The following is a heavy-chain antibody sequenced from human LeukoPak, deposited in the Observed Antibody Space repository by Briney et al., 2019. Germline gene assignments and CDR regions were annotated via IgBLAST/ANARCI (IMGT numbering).Heavy chain of an antibody. D-gene: IGHD6-13*01. CDR1: GYSISSGYY. J-gene: IGHJ4*02. V-gene: IGHV4-38-2*02. CDR2: IYHSGST. Sequence: SETLSLTCTVSGYSISSGYYWGWIRQPPGKGLEWIGSIYHSGSTYYNPSLKSRVTISVDTSKNQFSLKLSSMTAADTAVYYCARDSMSDSSWYFDYWGQGILVTVSS. CDR3: ARDSMSDSSWYFDY.